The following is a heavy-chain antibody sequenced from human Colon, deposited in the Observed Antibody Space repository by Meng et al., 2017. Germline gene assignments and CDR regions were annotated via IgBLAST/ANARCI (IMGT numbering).Heavy chain of an antibody. CDR1: GYTFTAYF. V-gene: IGHV1-2*02. CDR2: FNPNSGAT. CDR3: ARGLNPHWFDP. D-gene: IGHD1-14*01. J-gene: IGHJ5*02. Sequence: QVQLVQSGAELTMPGPSLPVSCTTSGYTFTAYFIHWVRQAPGQGLEWMGWFNPNSGATNYAQNFQGRVTMTRATSATTAYMELSSLRSDDTAMYYCARGLNPHWFDPWGQGTLVTVSS.